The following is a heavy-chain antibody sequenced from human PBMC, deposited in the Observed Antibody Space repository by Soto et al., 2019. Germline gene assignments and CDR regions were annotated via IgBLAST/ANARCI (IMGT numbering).Heavy chain of an antibody. J-gene: IGHJ4*02. D-gene: IGHD2-2*01. V-gene: IGHV3-64*01. CDR1: GFTFSDYI. Sequence: PGGSLRLSCAASGFTFSDYIMHWVRQAPGKGLQYVSAITSNGGSTFYANSVKGRFTISRDNSKSTLYLQMASLGVEDMAVYYCAREAKYCSSTTCRFFDSWGQGTLVTVSS. CDR3: AREAKYCSSTTCRFFDS. CDR2: ITSNGGST.